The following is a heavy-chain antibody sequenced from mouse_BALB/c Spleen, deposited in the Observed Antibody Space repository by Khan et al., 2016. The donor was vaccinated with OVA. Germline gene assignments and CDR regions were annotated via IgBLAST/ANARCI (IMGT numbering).Heavy chain of an antibody. CDR1: GYTFTNYW. Sequence: QVQLKQSGAELVRPGTSVKMSCKAAGYTFTNYWIGWVKQRPGHGLEWIGDTFPGGGYTNYNEKFKGKATLTADTSSSTAYMQLSGLTSEDSAIYYCARRGAAPATWDYLDYWGQGTTLTVSS. J-gene: IGHJ2*01. V-gene: IGHV1-63*02. CDR2: TFPGGGYT. CDR3: ARRGAAPATWDYLDY. D-gene: IGHD3-1*01.